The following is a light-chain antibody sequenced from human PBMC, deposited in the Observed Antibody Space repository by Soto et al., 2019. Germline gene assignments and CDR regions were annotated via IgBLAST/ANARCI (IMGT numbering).Light chain of an antibody. Sequence: ETVMTQSPATLSVSPGERVTLSCRASQSVNSDLAWYQKKAGQAPRLLIYGSSTRATGIPARFSGGGSGTEFTLTISSLQSADFAVYYCQQNDNWPRTFGQGTKVEMK. V-gene: IGKV3-15*01. CDR3: QQNDNWPRT. CDR1: QSVNSD. J-gene: IGKJ1*01. CDR2: GSS.